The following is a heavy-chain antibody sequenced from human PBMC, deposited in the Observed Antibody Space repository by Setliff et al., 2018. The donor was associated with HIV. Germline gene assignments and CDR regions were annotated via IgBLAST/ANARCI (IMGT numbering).Heavy chain of an antibody. CDR3: ARDQGKYCDGDCYSSFSGFDY. CDR1: GFTFSSYR. J-gene: IGHJ4*02. D-gene: IGHD2-21*02. V-gene: IGHV3-64*01. CDR2: ISSNGGST. Sequence: GSLRLSCTASGFTFSSYRMNWVRQAPGKGLEWVSSISSNGGSTYYANSVKGRFTISRDKSNNTLCLQMGSLRAEEMAVYYCARDQGKYCDGDCYSSFSGFDYWGQGTLVTVSS.